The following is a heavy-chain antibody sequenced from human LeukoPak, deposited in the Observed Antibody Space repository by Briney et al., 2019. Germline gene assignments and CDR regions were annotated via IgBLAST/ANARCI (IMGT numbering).Heavy chain of an antibody. CDR2: ISSSSSYI. CDR1: GFNVSHNY. D-gene: IGHD4-17*01. J-gene: IGHJ4*02. V-gene: IGHV3-21*01. Sequence: PGGSLRLSCAVSGFNVSHNYMTWVRQAPGKGLEWVSSISSSSSYIYYADSVKGRFTISRDNAKNSLYLQMNSLRAEDTAVYYCARDGTTPHDYWGQEALVTVSS. CDR3: ARDGTTPHDY.